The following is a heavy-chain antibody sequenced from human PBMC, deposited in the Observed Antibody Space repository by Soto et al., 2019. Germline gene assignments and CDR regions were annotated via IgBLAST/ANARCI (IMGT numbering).Heavy chain of an antibody. J-gene: IGHJ6*02. CDR3: AREGSSGDSSYYYGMDV. CDR1: GGSISSGDYY. Sequence: SETLSLTCTVSGGSISSGDYYWSWIRQPPGKGLEWIGYIYYSGSTYYNPSLKSRVTISVDTSKNQFSLKLSSVTAADTAVYYCAREGSSGDSSYYYGMDVWGQGTTVTVSS. D-gene: IGHD4-17*01. CDR2: IYYSGST. V-gene: IGHV4-30-4*01.